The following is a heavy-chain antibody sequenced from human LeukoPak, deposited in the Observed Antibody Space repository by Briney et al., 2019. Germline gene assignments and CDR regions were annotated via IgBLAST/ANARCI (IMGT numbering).Heavy chain of an antibody. CDR2: VKQDGSEE. D-gene: IGHD2-2*01. CDR3: AKGSSTTCPCYRDY. CDR1: GFTFSRHW. Sequence: PGGSLRLSCAASGFTFSRHWMSWVRQAPGKGLEWVANVKQDGSEEFYVDSVKGRFTISRDNAKNSLYLQMNSLRAEDTALYYCAKGSSTTCPCYRDYWGQGTLVTVSS. J-gene: IGHJ4*02. V-gene: IGHV3-7*03.